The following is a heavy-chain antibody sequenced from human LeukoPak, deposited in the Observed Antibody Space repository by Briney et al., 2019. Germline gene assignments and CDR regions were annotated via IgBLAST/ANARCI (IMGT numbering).Heavy chain of an antibody. V-gene: IGHV1-2*02. J-gene: IGHJ4*02. D-gene: IGHD6-13*01. Sequence: ASVKVSFKAAGFTFIDYCSHWVRQAPGQGPEWMGWIDLNNGATKYAPKFQGRVTITRGTSINTAYMELSSLTSDDTAVYYCARDSTAAAGSYFDYWGQGTLVTVSS. CDR1: GFTFIDYC. CDR2: IDLNNGAT. CDR3: ARDSTAAAGSYFDY.